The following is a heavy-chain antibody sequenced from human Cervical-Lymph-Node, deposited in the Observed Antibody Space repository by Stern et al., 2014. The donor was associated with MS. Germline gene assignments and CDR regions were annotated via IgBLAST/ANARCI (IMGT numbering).Heavy chain of an antibody. CDR2: ISASSGNT. J-gene: IGHJ3*02. CDR1: GYTFTSYG. Sequence: QMQLVQSGVEVKKPGASVKVSCKASGYTFTSYGISWVRQAPGQGLEWMGWISASSGNTRNAQKFQGRVTMTTDTSTSTAFMELSSLRSDDTAVYYCARDSPFDIWGQGTMVTVSS. CDR3: ARDSPFDI. V-gene: IGHV1-18*04.